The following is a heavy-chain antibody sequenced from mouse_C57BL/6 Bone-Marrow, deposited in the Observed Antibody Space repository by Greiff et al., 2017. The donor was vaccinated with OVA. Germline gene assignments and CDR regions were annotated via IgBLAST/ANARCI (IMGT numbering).Heavy chain of an antibody. Sequence: EVQLVESVAELVRPGASVKLSCTASGFNIKNTYMHWVKQRPEQGLEWIGRIDPANGNTKYAPKFQGKATITADTSSNTAYLQLSSLTSEDTAIYYCASYYYGSRAWFAYWGQGTLATVSA. CDR1: GFNIKNTY. CDR3: ASYYYGSRAWFAY. D-gene: IGHD1-1*01. V-gene: IGHV14-3*01. CDR2: IDPANGNT. J-gene: IGHJ3*01.